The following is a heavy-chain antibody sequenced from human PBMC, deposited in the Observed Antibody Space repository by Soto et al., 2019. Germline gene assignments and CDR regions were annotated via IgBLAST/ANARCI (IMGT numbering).Heavy chain of an antibody. D-gene: IGHD3-9*01. J-gene: IGHJ6*03. V-gene: IGHV4-31*03. CDR1: GGSISSGGYY. CDR3: ARAQGGDFDLCNSHYYMHV. Sequence: QVQLQESGPGLVKPSQTLSLTCTVSGGSISSGGYYWRWIRQHPEKGLEWIGYIYYSGSTDYNPSLKSRDTRSVNTCKNQYSLKLSSVTAADTAVYYCARAQGGDFDLCNSHYYMHVWGRGTTVTV. CDR2: IYYSGST.